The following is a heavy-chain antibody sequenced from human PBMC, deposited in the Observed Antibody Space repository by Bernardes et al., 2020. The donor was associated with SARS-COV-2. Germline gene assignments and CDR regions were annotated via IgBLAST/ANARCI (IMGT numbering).Heavy chain of an antibody. D-gene: IGHD3-9*01. CDR1: GFNFTDNY. Sequence: GCLRRSGAVSGFNFTDNYMNWVRQAPGKGLEWVAVVYSGGSTHHADSIQGRFTISRDNSKNTVFLHLTSLRDDDTAVYYCAREEGTDWYTVAGFDLWGQGTMVSVSS. CDR2: VYSGGST. J-gene: IGHJ3*01. CDR3: AREEGTDWYTVAGFDL. V-gene: IGHV3-66*01.